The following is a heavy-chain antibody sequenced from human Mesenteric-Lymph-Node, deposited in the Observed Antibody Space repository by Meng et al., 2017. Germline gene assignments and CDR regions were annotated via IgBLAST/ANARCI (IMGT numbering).Heavy chain of an antibody. D-gene: IGHD1-26*01. CDR1: GYTFTSYG. Sequence: ASVKVSCKASGYTFTSYGISWVRQAPGQGLEWMGWISAYNGNTNYAQKLQGRVTMTTDTSTSTAYMELSSLRSEDTAVYYCATASSGSYYKNWGQGTLVTVSS. CDR3: ATASSGSYYKN. J-gene: IGHJ4*02. V-gene: IGHV1-18*01. CDR2: ISAYNGNT.